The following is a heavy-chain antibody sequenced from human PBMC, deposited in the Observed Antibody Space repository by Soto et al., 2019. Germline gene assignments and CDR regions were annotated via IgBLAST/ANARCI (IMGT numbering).Heavy chain of an antibody. CDR2: IYHSGST. CDR1: RDSISSSNW. V-gene: IGHV4-4*02. J-gene: IGHJ6*03. CDR3: ARNSYTSSSAGGGYSYYMDV. Sequence: QVQLQESGPGLVKPSGTLSLTCAVSRDSISSSNWWRWVRQPPGKGLEYIGEIYHSGSTNYNPSLKSRVTISVDNSMNQFSLKLTSVTPADTAVYYCARNSYTSSSAGGGYSYYMDVWGKGTTVTVSS. D-gene: IGHD6-6*01.